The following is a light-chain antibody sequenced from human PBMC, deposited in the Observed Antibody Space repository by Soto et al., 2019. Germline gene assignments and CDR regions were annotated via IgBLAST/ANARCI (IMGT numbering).Light chain of an antibody. J-gene: IGKJ5*01. CDR1: QSVRSD. Sequence: EIVLTQSPSTLSLSPGERATLSCRASQSVRSDLAWYQQKPGQAPRLLIYDASNRATGIPARFSGSGSGTDFTLTISSLEPEDFAIYYCQQRNNSITFGQGTRLEIK. V-gene: IGKV3-11*01. CDR2: DAS. CDR3: QQRNNSIT.